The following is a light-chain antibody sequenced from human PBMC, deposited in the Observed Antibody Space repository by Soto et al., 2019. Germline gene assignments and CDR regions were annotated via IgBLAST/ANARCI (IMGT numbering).Light chain of an antibody. Sequence: QSVLTQPASVSGSRGKSITSSCAGSSSDVGSYDLVSWYQQHPGEAPKLIIYDGFKRPSGVSDRFSGSKSGYTASLTISGLQADDEADYYCCSYAGSSTFVFGTGTKVTVL. CDR3: CSYAGSSTFV. CDR2: DGF. V-gene: IGLV2-23*03. J-gene: IGLJ1*01. CDR1: SSDVGSYDL.